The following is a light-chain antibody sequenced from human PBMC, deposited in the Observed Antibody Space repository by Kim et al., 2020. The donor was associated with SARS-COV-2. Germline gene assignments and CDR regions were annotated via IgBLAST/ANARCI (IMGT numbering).Light chain of an antibody. Sequence: DIQMTQSPSSVSASVGDRVTITCRASQGISRSLAWYQQKPGKTPNLLIYAASSLQSGVPSRFSGSGSGTDFTLTITSLQPEDFVTYYCQQAKSFPLTIGGGTKVDIK. V-gene: IGKV1-12*01. CDR1: QGISRS. CDR3: QQAKSFPLT. CDR2: AAS. J-gene: IGKJ4*01.